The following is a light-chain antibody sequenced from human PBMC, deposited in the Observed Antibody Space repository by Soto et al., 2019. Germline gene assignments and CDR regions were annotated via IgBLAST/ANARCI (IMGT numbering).Light chain of an antibody. CDR1: QSVSSSY. V-gene: IGKV3-20*01. J-gene: IGKJ2*01. CDR3: QQYCSSPPYT. CDR2: GAS. Sequence: EIVLMQSPGTLSLSPGERATLSCRASQSVSSSYLAWYQQKPGQAPRLLIYGASSRATGIPDRFSGSGSGTDFTLTISSLEPEDVSVEYCQQYCSSPPYTFGQGTKLEIK.